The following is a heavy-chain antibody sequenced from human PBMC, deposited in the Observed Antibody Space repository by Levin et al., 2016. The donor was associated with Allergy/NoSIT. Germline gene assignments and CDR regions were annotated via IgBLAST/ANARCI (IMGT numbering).Heavy chain of an antibody. V-gene: IGHV1-46*01. CDR2: INPSGGST. CDR3: ARSYGSGSYYNSAEYFQH. Sequence: WVRQAPGQGLEWMGIINPSGGSTSYAQKFQGRVTMTRDTSTSTVYMELSSLRSEDTAVYYCARSYGSGSYYNSAEYFQHWGQGTLVTVSS. D-gene: IGHD3-10*01. J-gene: IGHJ1*01.